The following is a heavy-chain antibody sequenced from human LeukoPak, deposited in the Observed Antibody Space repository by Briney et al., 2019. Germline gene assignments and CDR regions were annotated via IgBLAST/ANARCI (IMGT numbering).Heavy chain of an antibody. V-gene: IGHV4-59*08. J-gene: IGHJ5*02. CDR1: GGSINKYY. D-gene: IGHD6-13*01. Sequence: SETLSLTCSVSGGSINKYYWNWIRQTPGKGLEWIGDIYSSGSTNYNPSLKSRVTISVDTSNNQLSLSLTSVTAADTAVYYCARHASSWYGGRFDPWGQGTVVTVSP. CDR3: ARHASSWYGGRFDP. CDR2: IYSSGST.